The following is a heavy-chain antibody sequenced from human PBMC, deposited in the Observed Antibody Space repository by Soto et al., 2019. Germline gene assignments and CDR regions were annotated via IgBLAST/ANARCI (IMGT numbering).Heavy chain of an antibody. J-gene: IGHJ4*02. V-gene: IGHV3-30*18. D-gene: IGHD3-22*01. Sequence: GGSLRLSCAASGLTFSSYGMHWVRQAPGRGLEWVAGISYDGGNKYYVDSVKGRFTISRDNSKNTLDLQMNSLRVEDTAVFYCAQDTYYHDTSGYYTFDYWGQGALVTVSS. CDR2: ISYDGGNK. CDR1: GLTFSSYG. CDR3: AQDTYYHDTSGYYTFDY.